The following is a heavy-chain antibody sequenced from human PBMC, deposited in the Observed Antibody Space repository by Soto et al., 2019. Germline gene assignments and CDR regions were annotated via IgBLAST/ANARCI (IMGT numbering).Heavy chain of an antibody. CDR1: GFPFSTCA. CDR2: ISGSGGST. Sequence: EVQLLESGGGLVQPGGSLRLSCAASGFPFSTCAMAWVRQAPGKGLEWVSTISGSGGSTYYADSVKGRFTITRDNNKNTPYPQMNSLRAADSAVYYCAKNPVPQAAAGRGGGGCFDYWGQGTLVTVSS. V-gene: IGHV3-23*01. J-gene: IGHJ4*02. D-gene: IGHD6-13*01. CDR3: AKNPVPQAAAGRGGGGCFDY.